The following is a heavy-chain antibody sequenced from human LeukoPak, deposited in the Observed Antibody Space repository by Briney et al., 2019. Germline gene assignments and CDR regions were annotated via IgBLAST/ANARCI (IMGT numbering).Heavy chain of an antibody. V-gene: IGHV3-13*01. J-gene: IGHJ4*02. D-gene: IGHD3-10*01. CDR2: IGTAGDT. CDR1: GFTFSSYD. CDR3: ARAVRGVIIYDY. Sequence: GGSLRLSCAASGFTFSSYDMHWVRQATGKGLEWVSAIGTAGDTYYPGSVKGRFTISRENAKNSLYLQMNSLRAGDTAVYYCARAVRGVIIYDYWGQGTLVTVSS.